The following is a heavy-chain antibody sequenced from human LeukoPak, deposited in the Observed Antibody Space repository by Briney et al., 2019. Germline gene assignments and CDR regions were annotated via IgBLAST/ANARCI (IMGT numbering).Heavy chain of an antibody. D-gene: IGHD4-17*01. CDR2: VNHSGYT. V-gene: IGHV4-34*01. CDR3: ARMTTGHDF. Sequence: PSETLSVTCAVSGTSFSSYYWSWIRQPPGKGLEWIGEVNHSGYTNDNPSLKSRVTISVDTSKNQFSLRLRSVTAADTGVYFCARMTTGHDFWGQGTLLTVSS. J-gene: IGHJ4*02. CDR1: GTSFSSYY.